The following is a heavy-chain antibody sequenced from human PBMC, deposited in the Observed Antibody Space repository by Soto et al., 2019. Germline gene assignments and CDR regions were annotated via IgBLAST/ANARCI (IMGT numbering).Heavy chain of an antibody. CDR3: ASDGVVRGNHGVDV. CDR1: GGSMSGHY. V-gene: IGHV4-59*11. D-gene: IGHD3-10*01. Sequence: QVQLQESGPGLVKPSETLSLTCTVSGGSMSGHYWCWIRKSPGKGLEWIGNIYYSGSTNYNPSLKRRVTISGDTSKNQLSLKLRSVTAADTAVFYCASDGVVRGNHGVDVWGQGTTVTVSS. J-gene: IGHJ6*02. CDR2: IYYSGST.